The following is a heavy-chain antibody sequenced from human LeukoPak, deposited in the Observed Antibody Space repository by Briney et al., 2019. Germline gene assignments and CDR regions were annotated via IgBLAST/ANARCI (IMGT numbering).Heavy chain of an antibody. CDR3: AKDRMGDIVVVPAAIRFDP. V-gene: IGHV3-30*02. CDR1: GFTFSIYG. D-gene: IGHD2-2*01. Sequence: GGSLRLSCAASGFTFSIYGMHWVRQAPGKGLEWVAFIRYDGSNKYYADSVTGRFTISRDNSKNTLYLQMNSLRAEDTAVYYCAKDRMGDIVVVPAAIRFDPWGQGTLVTVSS. J-gene: IGHJ5*02. CDR2: IRYDGSNK.